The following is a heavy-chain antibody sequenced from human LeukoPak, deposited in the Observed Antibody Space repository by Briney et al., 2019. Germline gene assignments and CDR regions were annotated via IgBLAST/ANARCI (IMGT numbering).Heavy chain of an antibody. V-gene: IGHV3-74*01. Sequence: GGSLRLSCAASGFTFDDYGMSWVRQAPGKGLVWVSRINSDGSSTSYADSVKGRFTISRDNAKNTLYLQMNSLRAEDTAVYYCASIYGGIDYWGQGTLVTVSS. J-gene: IGHJ4*02. CDR2: INSDGSST. CDR3: ASIYGGIDY. D-gene: IGHD4-17*01. CDR1: GFTFDDYG.